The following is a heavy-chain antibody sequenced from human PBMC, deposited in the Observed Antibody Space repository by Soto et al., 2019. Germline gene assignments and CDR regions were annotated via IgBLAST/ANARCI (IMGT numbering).Heavy chain of an antibody. J-gene: IGHJ6*02. Sequence: LRLSCAASGFTFSDYYMSWIRQAPGKGLEWVSYISSSGSTIYYADSVKGRFTISRDNAKNSLYLQMNSLRAEDTAVYYCAREGYYDFWSGPAYYYYGMDVWGQGTTVTVSS. CDR2: ISSSGSTI. CDR1: GFTFSDYY. D-gene: IGHD3-3*01. V-gene: IGHV3-11*01. CDR3: AREGYYDFWSGPAYYYYGMDV.